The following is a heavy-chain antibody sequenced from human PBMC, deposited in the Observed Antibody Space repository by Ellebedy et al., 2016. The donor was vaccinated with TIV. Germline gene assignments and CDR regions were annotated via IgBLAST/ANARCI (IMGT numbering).Heavy chain of an antibody. D-gene: IGHD3/OR15-3a*01. CDR3: VVGLFHP. J-gene: IGHJ5*02. CDR2: MKPGSGNT. V-gene: IGHV1-8*01. CDR1: GYTFTDHD. Sequence: AASVKVSCMASGYTFTDHDINWVRQATGQGLEYLGWMKPGSGNTGYAQKLEGRVTMTRNTSTSTAYMELSSLRSDDTAVYYCVVGLFHPWGQGTLVSVSS.